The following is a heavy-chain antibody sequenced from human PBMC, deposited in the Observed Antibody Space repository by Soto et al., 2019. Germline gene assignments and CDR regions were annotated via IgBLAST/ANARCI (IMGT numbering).Heavy chain of an antibody. CDR1: GGSISSGDYY. V-gene: IGHV4-30-4*01. Sequence: QVQLQESGPGLVKPSQTLSLTCTVSGGSISSGDYYWSWIRQPPGKGLEWIGYIYYSGSTYYNPSLKSRVTISVDTSKNQFSLKPSSVTAADTAVYYCARGPTAIFGVVTPYYFDYWGQGTLVTVSS. J-gene: IGHJ4*02. CDR3: ARGPTAIFGVVTPYYFDY. D-gene: IGHD3-3*01. CDR2: IYYSGST.